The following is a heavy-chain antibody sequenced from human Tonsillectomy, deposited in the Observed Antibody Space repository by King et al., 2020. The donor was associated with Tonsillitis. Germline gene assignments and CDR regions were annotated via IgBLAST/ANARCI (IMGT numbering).Heavy chain of an antibody. CDR2: ITSSGSKI. J-gene: IGHJ6*02. CDR3: ARENSSSGFYYYGMDV. V-gene: IGHV3-48*03. Sequence: VQLVESGGGLVQPGVSLKLSCAASGFTFSSYEMNWVRQAPGKGLEWASYITSSGSKIYYADSVKGRFTISRDNAKNTLSLQMNSLRAEDTAVYYCARENSSSGFYYYGMDVWGQGTTVTVSS. CDR1: GFTFSSYE. D-gene: IGHD3-22*01.